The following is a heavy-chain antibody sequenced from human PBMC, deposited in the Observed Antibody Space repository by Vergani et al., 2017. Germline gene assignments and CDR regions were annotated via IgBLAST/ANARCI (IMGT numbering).Heavy chain of an antibody. CDR1: GASIRSSNYY. CDR2: IYYSGST. J-gene: IGHJ4*01. Sequence: QLQLQESGPGLVKPSATLSLTCSVSGASIRSSNYYWGWIRQPPGKGLEWIASIYYSGSTYYNPSLKSRVTMSEDTSKNQFSLNLTSVTAADTAVYFCARGSCLGGSCYKPLFDYWGHGILVTVSS. V-gene: IGHV4-39*07. D-gene: IGHD2-15*01. CDR3: ARGSCLGGSCYKPLFDY.